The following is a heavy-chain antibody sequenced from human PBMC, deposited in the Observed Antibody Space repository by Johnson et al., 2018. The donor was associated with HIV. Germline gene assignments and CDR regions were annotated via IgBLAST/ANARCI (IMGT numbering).Heavy chain of an antibody. D-gene: IGHD1-26*01. CDR1: GFTFSSYG. J-gene: IGHJ3*02. Sequence: VQLVESGGGVVQPGGSLRLSCAASGFTFSSYGMHWVRQAPGKGLEWVAFIRYDGSNKYYADSVKGRFTISRDNSKNTLYLQMNSLRAEDTAVYYCAKGEELQADYDAFDIWGQGTMVTVSS. V-gene: IGHV3-30*02. CDR3: AKGEELQADYDAFDI. CDR2: IRYDGSNK.